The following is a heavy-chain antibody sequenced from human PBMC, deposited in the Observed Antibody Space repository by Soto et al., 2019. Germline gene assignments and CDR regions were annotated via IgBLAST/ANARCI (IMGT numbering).Heavy chain of an antibody. CDR3: ATGAYAY. Sequence: GGSLRLSCAASAVIFSSYSMHWVRQGPGKGLEWVSRIRGDGTTTAYADSVKGRFTISRDNAKNTLFLQMSNLRAEDTAVYYCATGAYAYWGQGTLVTVSS. V-gene: IGHV3-74*01. J-gene: IGHJ4*02. D-gene: IGHD3-16*01. CDR2: IRGDGTTT. CDR1: AVIFSSYS.